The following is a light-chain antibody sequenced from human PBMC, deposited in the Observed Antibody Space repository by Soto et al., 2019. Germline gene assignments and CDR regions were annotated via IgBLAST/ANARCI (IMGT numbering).Light chain of an antibody. CDR1: QSVRDN. CDR2: GAS. Sequence: EIVMTQSPATLSVSPGERVTLSCRASQSVRDNLAWYQQKPGQAPRLLIYGASIRATGIQARFSGSGSGTEFTLTISSLQSEDFAVYHCQHYHSWPTLFGPGTTVDTK. V-gene: IGKV3-15*01. CDR3: QHYHSWPTL. J-gene: IGKJ3*01.